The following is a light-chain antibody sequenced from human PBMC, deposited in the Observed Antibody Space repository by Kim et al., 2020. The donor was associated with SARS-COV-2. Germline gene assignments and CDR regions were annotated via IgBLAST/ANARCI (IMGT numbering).Light chain of an antibody. CDR3: KSYNRDNVI. Sequence: GKTRTSACTPRSGSIGYMYVQWYQQRPCVVPTTVIYADDQTPSGVSAHFSGSIGNSSNSAPLTISGLRTEDEADYYCKSYNRDNVIFGGGTQLTVL. CDR1: SGSIGYMY. J-gene: IGLJ2*01. V-gene: IGLV6-57*03. CDR2: ADD.